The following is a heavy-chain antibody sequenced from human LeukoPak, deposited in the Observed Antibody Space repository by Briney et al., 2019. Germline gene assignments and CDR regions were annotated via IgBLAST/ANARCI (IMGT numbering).Heavy chain of an antibody. CDR3: AREEGYGDYELGWFDP. J-gene: IGHJ5*02. CDR2: IYTSGST. Sequence: SETLSLTCTVSGGSISSGSYYWSWIRQPAGKGLEWIGRIYTSGSTNYNPSLKSRVTISVDTSKNQFSLKLSSVTAADTAVYYCAREEGYGDYELGWFDPWGQGTLVTVSS. V-gene: IGHV4-61*02. D-gene: IGHD4-17*01. CDR1: GGSISSGSYY.